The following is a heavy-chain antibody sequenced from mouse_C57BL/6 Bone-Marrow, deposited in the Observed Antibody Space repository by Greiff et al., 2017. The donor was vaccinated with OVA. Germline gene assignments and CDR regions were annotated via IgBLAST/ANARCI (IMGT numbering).Heavy chain of an antibody. CDR1: GFSLTSYG. Sequence: VKVVESGPGLVAPSQSLSITCTVSGFSLTSYGVSWVRQPPGKGLEWLGVIWGDGSTNYHSALISRLSSSKVNSKRQVFLTLNSLQTDDTATYYCAKLGSWFAYWGQGTLVTVSA. D-gene: IGHD3-1*01. J-gene: IGHJ3*01. CDR2: IWGDGST. V-gene: IGHV2-3*01. CDR3: AKLGSWFAY.